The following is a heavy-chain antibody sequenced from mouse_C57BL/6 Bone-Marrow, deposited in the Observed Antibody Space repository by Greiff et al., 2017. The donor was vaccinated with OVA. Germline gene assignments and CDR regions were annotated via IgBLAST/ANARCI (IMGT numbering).Heavy chain of an antibody. Sequence: QVQLQQPGAELVMPGASVKLSCKASGYTFTSYWMHWVKQRPGQGLEWIGEIDPSDSYTNYNQKFKGKSTLTVDKSSSTAYMQLSSLTSEDSAVYYCARSRGLRRYFDVWGTGTTVTVSS. CDR1: GYTFTSYW. CDR3: ARSRGLRRYFDV. J-gene: IGHJ1*03. CDR2: IDPSDSYT. V-gene: IGHV1-69*01. D-gene: IGHD2-4*01.